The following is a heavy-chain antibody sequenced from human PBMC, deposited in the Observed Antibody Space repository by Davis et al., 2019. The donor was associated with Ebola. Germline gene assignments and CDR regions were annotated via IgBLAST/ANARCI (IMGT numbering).Heavy chain of an antibody. CDR1: GFTFSSYW. Sequence: GESLKISCAASGFTFSSYWMSWVRQAPGKGLEWVANIKQDGSEKYYVDSVKGRFTISRDNAKNSLYLQMNSLRAEDTAVYYCAKDSHWGIDYWGQGTLVTVST. J-gene: IGHJ4*02. CDR3: AKDSHWGIDY. CDR2: IKQDGSEK. V-gene: IGHV3-7*01. D-gene: IGHD3-16*01.